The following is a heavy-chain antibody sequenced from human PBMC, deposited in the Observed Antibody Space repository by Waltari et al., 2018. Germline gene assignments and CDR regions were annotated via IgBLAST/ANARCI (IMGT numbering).Heavy chain of an antibody. Sequence: EVQLVESGGGLVQPGGSLRLSCAASGFSFRAYWMSWVRQAPGKGLNWVATINEDGSKRYYVDSVKGRFTIARDNGKNSVYVQMNSLRAEDTAVYYCARDPLRRYDYWGQGTLVTVSS. V-gene: IGHV3-7*03. CDR3: ARDPLRRYDY. D-gene: IGHD4-17*01. J-gene: IGHJ4*02. CDR1: GFSFRAYW. CDR2: INEDGSKR.